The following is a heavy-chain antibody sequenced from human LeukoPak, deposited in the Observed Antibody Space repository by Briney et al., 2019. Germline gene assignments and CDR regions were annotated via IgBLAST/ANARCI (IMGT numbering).Heavy chain of an antibody. J-gene: IGHJ3*02. CDR3: ARLVLINYDILTGYYDAFDI. CDR1: GGSFSGYY. V-gene: IGHV4-34*01. D-gene: IGHD3-9*01. CDR2: INHSGST. Sequence: PSETLSLTCAVYGGSFSGYYWSWIRQPPGKGLEWIGEINHSGSTNYNPSLKSRVTISVDTSKNQFSLKLSSVTAADTAVYYCARLVLINYDILTGYYDAFDIWGQGTMVTVSS.